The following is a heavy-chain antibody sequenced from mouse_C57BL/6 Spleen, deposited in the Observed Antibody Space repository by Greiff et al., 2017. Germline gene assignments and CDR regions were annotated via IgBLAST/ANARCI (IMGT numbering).Heavy chain of an antibody. CDR2: IDPETGGT. Sequence: VQLQQSGAELVRPGASVTLSCKASGYTFTDYEMHWVKQTPVHGLEWIGAIDPETGGTAYNQKFKGKAILTADKYSSTAYMELRSLTSEDSVVYYGWGGHLFDYGGQGTTLTVAS. CDR1: GYTFTDYE. V-gene: IGHV1-15*01. J-gene: IGHJ2*01. CDR3: WGGHLFDY. D-gene: IGHD3-3*01.